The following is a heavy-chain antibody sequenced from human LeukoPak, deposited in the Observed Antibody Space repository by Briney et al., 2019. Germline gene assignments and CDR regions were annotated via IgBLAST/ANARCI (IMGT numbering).Heavy chain of an antibody. J-gene: IGHJ2*01. CDR2: IYYSGST. V-gene: IGHV4-59*01. Sequence: SETLSLICTVPGDSISSYYWSWIRQPPGKGLEWIGYIYYSGSTNYNPSLKSRVSISVDTSKNQFSLKLSSVTAADTAVYYCARAYCGGDCYGRIGYFDLWGRGTLVTVSS. CDR3: ARAYCGGDCYGRIGYFDL. CDR1: GDSISSYY. D-gene: IGHD2-21*02.